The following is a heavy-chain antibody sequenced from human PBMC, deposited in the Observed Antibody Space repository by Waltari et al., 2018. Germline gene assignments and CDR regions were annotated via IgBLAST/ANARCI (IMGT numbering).Heavy chain of an antibody. CDR2: FDPENGET. Sequence: QVQLVQSGAEVKKPGASVKVSCKVSGYSLTELSMHWVRQAPGKGLEWMGGFDPENGETIYAQKFQGRVIMTEDTSTDTASMDLSRLRFEDTAVYYCARGDRTLHRPWEWTISDYWGQGTLVTVSS. CDR3: ARGDRTLHRPWEWTISDY. V-gene: IGHV1-24*01. D-gene: IGHD3-3*01. J-gene: IGHJ4*02. CDR1: GYSLTELS.